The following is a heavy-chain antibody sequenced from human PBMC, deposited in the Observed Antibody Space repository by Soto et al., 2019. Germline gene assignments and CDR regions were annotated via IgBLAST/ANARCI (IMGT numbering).Heavy chain of an antibody. V-gene: IGHV1-24*01. CDR3: ATVFGGNYTDYFDT. CDR1: GYILRDLS. Sequence: EASVKVSCKVSGYILRDLSIHWVRQAPGKGLEWMGGYDPEEHKTIYAQKFQGRVTMTEDTSTDTTYMELSSLRSDDTAMYYCATVFGGNYTDYFDTWSQGTLVTVSS. D-gene: IGHD1-26*01. J-gene: IGHJ4*02. CDR2: YDPEEHKT.